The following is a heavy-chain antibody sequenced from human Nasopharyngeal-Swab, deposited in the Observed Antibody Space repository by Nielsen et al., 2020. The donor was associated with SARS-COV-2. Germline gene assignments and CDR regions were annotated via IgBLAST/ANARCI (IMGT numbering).Heavy chain of an antibody. Sequence: GESLKISCAASGFTVDSSFMTWVRQAPGKGLEWVSLLYVGGATDYADSVKGRFTISRHSSNNTLDLQMNSLRTEDTAVYYCARLDSGWYGNKYYYYMDVWGKGTTVTVSS. D-gene: IGHD6-19*01. CDR1: GFTVDSSF. CDR2: LYVGGAT. J-gene: IGHJ6*03. V-gene: IGHV3-53*04. CDR3: ARLDSGWYGNKYYYYMDV.